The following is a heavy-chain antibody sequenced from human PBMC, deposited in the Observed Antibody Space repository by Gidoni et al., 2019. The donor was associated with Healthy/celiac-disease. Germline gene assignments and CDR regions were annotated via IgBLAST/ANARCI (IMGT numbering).Heavy chain of an antibody. V-gene: IGHV4-59*01. Sequence: QVQLQESGPGLVKPSETLSLSCNVAGGYMRGYYWNWIRQAPGKGLEWIGYVYCSGNTNYNPSLKSRVSISVATSTSQFSLRLSYVTAADTAIYYCARGRLQLEGFDYWGQGTLVTVSS. D-gene: IGHD1-1*01. CDR3: ARGRLQLEGFDY. CDR2: VYCSGNT. J-gene: IGHJ4*02. CDR1: GGYMRGYY.